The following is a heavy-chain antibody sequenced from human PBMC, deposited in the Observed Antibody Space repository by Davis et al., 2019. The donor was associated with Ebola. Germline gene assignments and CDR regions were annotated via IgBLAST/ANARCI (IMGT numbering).Heavy chain of an antibody. J-gene: IGHJ1*01. Sequence: GESLKISCGASGFTFSTFWMSWVRQAPGKGLEWVAVIAYDGSTQYYGDSVKGRFTISRDKSKNMVYLQMNSVRPEDTAVYYCARDSRGGGITSKQLQHWGQGTLVTVSS. D-gene: IGHD1-14*01. V-gene: IGHV3-30*03. CDR1: GFTFSTFW. CDR2: IAYDGSTQ. CDR3: ARDSRGGGITSKQLQH.